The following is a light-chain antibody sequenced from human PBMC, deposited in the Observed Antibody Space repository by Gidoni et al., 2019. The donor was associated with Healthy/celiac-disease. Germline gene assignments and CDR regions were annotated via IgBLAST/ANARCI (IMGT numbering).Light chain of an antibody. CDR2: AAS. CDR3: QQYCSCPWT. V-gene: IGKV1D-8*03. Sequence: VIWMTQPPALLSASTGDRVTISCRMSQRVSSYLAWYQQKPGQAPRLLIYAASTLQSGIPARFSGSGSGTDFTLTISCLQSEDFAAYYCQQYCSCPWTFGQGTKVEIK. CDR1: QRVSSY. J-gene: IGKJ1*01.